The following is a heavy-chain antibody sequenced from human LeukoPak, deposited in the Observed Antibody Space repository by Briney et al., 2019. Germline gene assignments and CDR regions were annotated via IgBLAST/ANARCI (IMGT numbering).Heavy chain of an antibody. CDR2: IIPIFGTA. Sequence: ASVKVSCKASGGTFSSYAISWVRQAPGQGLEWMGGIIPIFGTANYAQKFQGRVTITTDESTSTAYMELSSLRSEDTAVYYCARDPLYCSSTSCYTGYWGQGTLVTVSS. D-gene: IGHD2-2*02. J-gene: IGHJ4*02. CDR3: ARDPLYCSSTSCYTGY. V-gene: IGHV1-69*05. CDR1: GGTFSSYA.